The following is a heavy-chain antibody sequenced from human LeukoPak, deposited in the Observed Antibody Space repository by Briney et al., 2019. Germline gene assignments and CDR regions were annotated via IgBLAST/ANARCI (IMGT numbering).Heavy chain of an antibody. CDR1: GFTFSSYS. CDR3: ARGAVVVAATDDAFEI. CDR2: ISSSSSYI. D-gene: IGHD2-15*01. Sequence: GGSLRLSCAASGFTFSSYSMNWVRQAPGKGLEGVSSISSSSSYIYYADSVKGRFTISRDNAKNSLYLQMNSLRAEDTALYYCARGAVVVAATDDAFEIWGQGTMVTVSS. V-gene: IGHV3-21*01. J-gene: IGHJ3*02.